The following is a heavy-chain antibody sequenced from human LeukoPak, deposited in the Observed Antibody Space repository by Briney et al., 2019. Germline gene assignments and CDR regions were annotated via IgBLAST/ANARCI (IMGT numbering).Heavy chain of an antibody. D-gene: IGHD6-6*01. J-gene: IGHJ4*02. V-gene: IGHV3-9*01. CDR1: GFTFDDYA. CDR2: ISWNSGSI. Sequence: GGSLRLSCAASGFTFDDYAMHWVRQAPGKGLEWVSGISWNSGSIGYEDSVKGPLTISRDNAKNSLYLQMNSLRAEDTALYYCAKDMKSGSDSSGFDYWGQGTLVTVSS. CDR3: AKDMKSGSDSSGFDY.